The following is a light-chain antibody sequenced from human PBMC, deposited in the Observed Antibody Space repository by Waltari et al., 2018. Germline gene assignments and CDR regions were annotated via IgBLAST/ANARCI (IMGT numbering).Light chain of an antibody. V-gene: IGLV2-23*02. J-gene: IGLJ2*01. CDR1: SSDVGGYNY. CDR3: CSYAGSSTNVV. Sequence: QSALTQPASVSGSPGQSITTSCTGTSSDVGGYNYVSWYQQHPGKAPKLMIYDVSKRPSGVSNRFSGSKSGNTASLTISGLQAEDEADYYCCSYAGSSTNVVFGGGTKLTVL. CDR2: DVS.